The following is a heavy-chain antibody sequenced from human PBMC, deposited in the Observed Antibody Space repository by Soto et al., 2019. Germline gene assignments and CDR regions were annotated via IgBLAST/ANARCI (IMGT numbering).Heavy chain of an antibody. Sequence: EVQLVESGGGLLQPGGSLRLSCAVSGSTFSNDWMHWVRQAPGKGLVWVSHINSDGSSTNYADFVKGRFTIARDKAKETVYLQKNSPSAEDSGVYFCARDRSYSLDVWGQGTKVTVSS. V-gene: IGHV3-74*01. CDR3: ARDRSYSLDV. CDR2: INSDGSST. CDR1: GSTFSNDW. J-gene: IGHJ6*02.